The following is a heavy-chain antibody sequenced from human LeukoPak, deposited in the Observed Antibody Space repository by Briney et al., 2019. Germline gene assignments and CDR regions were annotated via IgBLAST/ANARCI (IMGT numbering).Heavy chain of an antibody. V-gene: IGHV4-34*01. CDR1: GGSFSGYY. CDR2: INHSGST. D-gene: IGHD3-16*01. Sequence: SETLSLTCAVYGGSFSGYYWSWIRQPPGKGLEWIGEINHSGSTNYNPSLKSRVTISVDTSKNQFSLKLSSVTAADTAVYYCAVAQGEGYRTLGHAFDIWGQGTMVTVSS. J-gene: IGHJ3*02. CDR3: AVAQGEGYRTLGHAFDI.